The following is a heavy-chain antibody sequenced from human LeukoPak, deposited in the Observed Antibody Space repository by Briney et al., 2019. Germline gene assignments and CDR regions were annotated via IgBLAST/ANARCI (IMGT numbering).Heavy chain of an antibody. CDR1: GFTLSSYG. J-gene: IGHJ4*02. Sequence: GGSLRLSCAASGFTLSSYGMHWVRQAPGKGLEWVAFIRYDGSNKYYADSVKGRFTISRDNSKNTLYLQMNSLRAEDTAVYYCAKPRGSNYYGSGSYYLFDYWGQGTLVTVSS. CDR3: AKPRGSNYYGSGSYYLFDY. CDR2: IRYDGSNK. V-gene: IGHV3-30*02. D-gene: IGHD3-10*01.